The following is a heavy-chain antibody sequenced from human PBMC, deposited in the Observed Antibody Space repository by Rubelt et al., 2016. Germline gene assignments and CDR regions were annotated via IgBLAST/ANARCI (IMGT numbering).Heavy chain of an antibody. J-gene: IGHJ4*01. CDR3: ARDEYCRGGTCYSSFDY. V-gene: IGHV3-7*01. CDR2: INQDGSEK. CDR1: GFTFSNCW. D-gene: IGHD2-15*01. Sequence: EVQVVESGGGLVQPGGSLRLSCAASGFTFSNCWMSWVRQAPGKGLEWVANINQDGSEKYYVDSVKGRFSISRDNSKNSLYLQMNSLRAEDTAVYYCARDEYCRGGTCYSSFDYWGHGTLVTVSS.